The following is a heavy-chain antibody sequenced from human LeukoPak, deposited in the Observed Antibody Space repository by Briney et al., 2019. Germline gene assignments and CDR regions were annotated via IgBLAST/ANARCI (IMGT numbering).Heavy chain of an antibody. V-gene: IGHV3-7*01. J-gene: IGHJ4*02. D-gene: IGHD6-19*01. Sequence: LSGGSLRLSCAASGFTYSRDWTAWVRQAPGKGLEWVANIKEDGSEKNYVDSVKGRFTISRDNAENSVYLQMNGLRAEDTGVYYCATKEPSTSGWSYWGQGTLVTVSS. CDR1: GFTYSRDW. CDR3: ATKEPSTSGWSY. CDR2: IKEDGSEK.